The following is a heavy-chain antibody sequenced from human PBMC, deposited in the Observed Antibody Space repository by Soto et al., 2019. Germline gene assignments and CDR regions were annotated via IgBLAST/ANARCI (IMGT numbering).Heavy chain of an antibody. J-gene: IGHJ6*02. CDR1: GFAFTNYF. CDR3: ARGDGRGSTGFYYYYGMDV. V-gene: IGHV1-46*01. CDR2: ISPYDGSK. D-gene: IGHD1-26*01. Sequence: QVQLVQSGAEVKKPGASVKISCKASGFAFTNYFFHWVRQAPRQGLEWMGIISPYDGSKNYVQSLQGRVTMTSDTSTSTVYMELSSLRSEDTAVYYCARGDGRGSTGFYYYYGMDVWGHGTTVTVSS.